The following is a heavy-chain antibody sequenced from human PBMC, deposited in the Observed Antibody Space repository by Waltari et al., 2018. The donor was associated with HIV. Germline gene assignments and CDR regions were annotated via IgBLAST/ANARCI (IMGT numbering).Heavy chain of an antibody. CDR3: ARGANYYGSGSPSGMDV. V-gene: IGHV3-33*01. J-gene: IGHJ6*02. CDR1: GFTFSSYG. Sequence: QVQLVESGGGVVQPGRSLRLSCAASGFTFSSYGMHWVRQAPGKGLGGVAVIWEEGSKKDYADAVKGRFTISRDNSKNTLYLQMNSLRAEDTAVYYCARGANYYGSGSPSGMDVWGQGTTVTVSS. CDR2: IWEEGSKK. D-gene: IGHD3-10*01.